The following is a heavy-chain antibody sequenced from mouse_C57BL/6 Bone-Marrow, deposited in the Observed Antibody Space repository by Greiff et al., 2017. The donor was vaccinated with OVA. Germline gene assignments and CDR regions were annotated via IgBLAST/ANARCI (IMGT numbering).Heavy chain of an antibody. D-gene: IGHD4-1*01. V-gene: IGHV1-81*01. CDR2: IYPRSGNT. Sequence: QVQLQQSGAALARPGASVKLSCKASGYTFTSYGISWVKQRTGQGLEWIGEIYPRSGNTYYNEKFKGKATLTADKSSSTAYMELRSLTSEDSAVYFCARMWGTGWFAYWGQGTLVTVSA. J-gene: IGHJ3*01. CDR3: ARMWGTGWFAY. CDR1: GYTFTSYG.